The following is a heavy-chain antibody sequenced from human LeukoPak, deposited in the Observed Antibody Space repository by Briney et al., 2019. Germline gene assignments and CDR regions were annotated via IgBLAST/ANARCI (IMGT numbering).Heavy chain of an antibody. J-gene: IGHJ4*02. V-gene: IGHV3-30-3*01. CDR3: AREEVTMVRGVIDY. D-gene: IGHD3-10*01. Sequence: PGGSLRLSCAASGFTFSSYAMHWVRQAPGKGLEWVAVISYDGSNKYYADSVKGRFTISGDNSKNTLYLQMNSLGAEDTAVYYCAREEVTMVRGVIDYWGQGTLVTVSS. CDR2: ISYDGSNK. CDR1: GFTFSSYA.